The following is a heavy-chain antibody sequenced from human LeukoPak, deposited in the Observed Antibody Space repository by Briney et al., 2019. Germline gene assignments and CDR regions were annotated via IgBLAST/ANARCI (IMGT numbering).Heavy chain of an antibody. V-gene: IGHV4-59*11. Sequence: PRTPSLTCTVSGGSISSHYWSWIRQPPGKGLEWIGYVFYSGSTNYNPSLKSRVSISVDTSKKQLSLKLSSVTAADTAVYYCARVVPKQQLVDAFDIWGQGTMITVSS. J-gene: IGHJ3*02. CDR3: ARVVPKQQLVDAFDI. D-gene: IGHD6-13*01. CDR1: GGSISSHY. CDR2: VFYSGST.